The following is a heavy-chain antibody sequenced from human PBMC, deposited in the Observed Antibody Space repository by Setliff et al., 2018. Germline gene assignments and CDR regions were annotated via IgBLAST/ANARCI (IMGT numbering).Heavy chain of an antibody. D-gene: IGHD3-22*01. J-gene: IGHJ6*03. CDR3: ARTYYYASSGYRGYYYYLDV. CDR1: RYTFTGYY. CDR2: INPDSGGT. Sequence: ASVKVSCKASRYTFTGYYMHWVRQAPGQGLEWVGRINPDSGGTNYAQKFQGRVTMTRDTSISTAHMELSRLRSDDTAVYYCARTYYYASSGYRGYYYYLDVWGKGTTVTVSS. V-gene: IGHV1-2*06.